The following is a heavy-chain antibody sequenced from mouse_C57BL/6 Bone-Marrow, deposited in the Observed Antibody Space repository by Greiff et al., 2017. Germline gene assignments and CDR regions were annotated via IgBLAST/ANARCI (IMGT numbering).Heavy chain of an antibody. Sequence: VQLQQSGTVPARPGASVKMSCKTSGYTFPSHWMHWVKQRPGQGLEGRGAIYPGNSDTSYNQKFKGKANLTAVTSSSTAYMELRSLTNEDSAVYYCTMGRFSYWGQGTLVTVSA. CDR3: TMGRFSY. CDR2: IYPGNSDT. V-gene: IGHV1-5*01. J-gene: IGHJ3*01. CDR1: GYTFPSHW.